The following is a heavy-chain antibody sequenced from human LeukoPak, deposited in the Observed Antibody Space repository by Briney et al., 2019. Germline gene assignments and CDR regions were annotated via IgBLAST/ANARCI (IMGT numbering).Heavy chain of an antibody. CDR2: ISTSSSYI. CDR1: GFTFRSYS. Sequence: PGRSLRLSCAASGFTFRSYSMNWVRQAPGKGLEWVSSISTSSSYIYCADSVKGRFTISRDNAKNLLYLQMNSLRAEDTAVYHCARDRSTNSYAEYFFDYWGQGTLVTVSS. J-gene: IGHJ4*02. CDR3: ARDRSTNSYAEYFFDY. D-gene: IGHD3-16*01. V-gene: IGHV3-21*01.